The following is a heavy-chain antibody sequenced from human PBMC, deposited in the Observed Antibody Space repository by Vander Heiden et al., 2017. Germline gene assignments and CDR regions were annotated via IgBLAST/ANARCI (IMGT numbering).Heavy chain of an antibody. CDR2: INHSGST. V-gene: IGHV4-34*01. Sequence: QVQLQQWGAGLLTPSEAPSLTCAVYGGSFSGYYWSWVRQPPGKGLEWIGEINHSGSTNYNPSLKSRVTISVDPSKNQFSVKLSSVTAADTAVYYGARLPESSSSGGEGDYWGQGTLVTVSS. CDR1: GGSFSGYY. D-gene: IGHD2-21*01. J-gene: IGHJ4*02. CDR3: ARLPESSSSGGEGDY.